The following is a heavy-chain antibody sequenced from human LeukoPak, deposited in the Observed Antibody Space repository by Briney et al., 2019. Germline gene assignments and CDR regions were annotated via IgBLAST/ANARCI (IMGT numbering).Heavy chain of an antibody. V-gene: IGHV1-69*05. Sequence: SVKVSCKASGGTFSSYAISWVRQAPGQGLEWMGGIIPIFGTANYAQKFQGRVTITTDESTSTAYMELSSLRSEDTAVYYCASLTMVRGRHYYYFMDVWGKGTTVTVSS. D-gene: IGHD3-10*01. CDR1: GGTFSSYA. CDR2: IIPIFGTA. CDR3: ASLTMVRGRHYYYFMDV. J-gene: IGHJ6*03.